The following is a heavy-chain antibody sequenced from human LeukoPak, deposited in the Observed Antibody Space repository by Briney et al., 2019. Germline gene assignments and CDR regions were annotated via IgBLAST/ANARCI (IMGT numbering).Heavy chain of an antibody. D-gene: IGHD3-22*01. CDR3: TRDNRLVVTTRGYFDY. CDR1: GFTFGDYA. V-gene: IGHV3-49*03. J-gene: IGHJ4*02. Sequence: GGSLRLSCTASGFTFGDYAMSWFRQAPGKGLEWVGFIRSKAYGGTTEYAASVKGRFTISRDDSKSIAYLQMNSLKTEDTAVYYCTRDNRLVVTTRGYFDYWGQGTLVTVSS. CDR2: IRSKAYGGTT.